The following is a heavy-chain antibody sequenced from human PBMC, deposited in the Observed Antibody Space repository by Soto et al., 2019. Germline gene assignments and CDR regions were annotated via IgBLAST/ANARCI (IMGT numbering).Heavy chain of an antibody. J-gene: IGHJ4*02. CDR1: GNTFTTNY. V-gene: IGHV1-46*04. Sequence: QELLVQSGAEVKEPGASVRISCKTSGNTFTTNYIHWVRQAPGQGLEWMGVINPSGDASSHTQKLQGTFTRTRDTSTSTAYMDLSSLRYDDTAVYYCVRDRVGYGDSGDWGQGTLVTVSS. CDR2: INPSGDAS. CDR3: VRDRVGYGDSGD. D-gene: IGHD4-17*01.